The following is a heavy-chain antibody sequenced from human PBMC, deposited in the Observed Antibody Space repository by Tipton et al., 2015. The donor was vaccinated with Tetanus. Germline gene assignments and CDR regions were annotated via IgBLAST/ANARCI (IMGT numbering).Heavy chain of an antibody. J-gene: IGHJ6*02. CDR3: TSSLNTWYYYGVDV. CDR2: IYSGGRT. V-gene: IGHV3-53*01. Sequence: SLRLSCAASGFTVSSNYMSWVRQAPGKGLEWLSIIYSGGRTYYADSVKGRFTISRDNSKNMMFLQMNSMRAEDTAVYYCTSSLNTWYYYGVDVWGQGTTVTVSS. CDR1: GFTVSSNY. D-gene: IGHD3-16*01.